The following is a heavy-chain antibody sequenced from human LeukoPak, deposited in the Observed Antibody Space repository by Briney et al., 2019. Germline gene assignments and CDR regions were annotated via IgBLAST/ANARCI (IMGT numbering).Heavy chain of an antibody. CDR2: IDSNSRGI. V-gene: IGHV3-48*01. J-gene: IGHJ4*02. CDR1: GFTFSNYD. Sequence: GGSLRLSCAASGFTFSNYDMTWVRQTPGEGLDWVSYIDSNSRGIYYADSVKGRFTISRDNAKDSLYLQMNSLRGEDTAVYFCARGRHFYDSSVYFFDYWGQGTLVTVSS. CDR3: ARGRHFYDSSVYFFDY. D-gene: IGHD3-22*01.